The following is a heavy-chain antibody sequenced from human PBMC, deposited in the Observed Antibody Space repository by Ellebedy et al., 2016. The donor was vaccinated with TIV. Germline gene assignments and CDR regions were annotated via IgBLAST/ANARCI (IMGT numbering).Heavy chain of an antibody. CDR3: ARADTAWFNDY. CDR2: INPDSGAT. CDR1: GYTFTGYY. V-gene: IGHV1-2*02. J-gene: IGHJ4*02. D-gene: IGHD3-9*01. Sequence: ASVKVSCKASGYTFTGYYLYWVRQAPGQRLEWMGWINPDSGATKYAQKFQGRVTMTRDRSMTPAYMELSSLTSDDTAVYFCARADTAWFNDYWGQGTRVTVSS.